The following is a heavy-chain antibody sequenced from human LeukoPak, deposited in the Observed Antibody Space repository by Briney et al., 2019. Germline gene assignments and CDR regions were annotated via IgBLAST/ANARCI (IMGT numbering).Heavy chain of an antibody. CDR3: SRWTTVTTFEN. D-gene: IGHD4-17*01. CDR2: ISGSGGST. Sequence: PGGSLRLSCAASGFTFSSYAMSWVRQAPGKGLEWVSAISGSGGSTYYADSVKGRFTISRDNSKNTLYLQMNSLRAEDTATYYCSRWTTVTTFENWGQGTLVAVSS. J-gene: IGHJ4*02. CDR1: GFTFSSYA. V-gene: IGHV3-23*01.